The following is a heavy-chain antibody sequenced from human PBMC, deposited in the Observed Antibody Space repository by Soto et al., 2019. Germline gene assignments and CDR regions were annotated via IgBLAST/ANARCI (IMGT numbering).Heavy chain of an antibody. CDR1: GYTFTIYY. CDR3: ARDKPYYYDSSGYGFDY. J-gene: IGHJ4*02. V-gene: IGHV1-46*01. Sequence: GASVKVSCKASGYTFTIYYMHWVLQAPGQGLEWMGIINPSGGSTSYAQKFQGRVTMTRDTSTSTVYMELSSLRSEDTAVYYCARDKPYYYDSSGYGFDYWGQGTLVTVSS. CDR2: INPSGGST. D-gene: IGHD3-22*01.